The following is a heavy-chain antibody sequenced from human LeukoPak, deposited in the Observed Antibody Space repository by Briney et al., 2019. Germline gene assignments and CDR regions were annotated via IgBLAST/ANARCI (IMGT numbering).Heavy chain of an antibody. CDR3: AKDYRESKVAGPPGYFDY. J-gene: IGHJ4*02. CDR1: GFTFSSYG. V-gene: IGHV3-30*18. Sequence: QPGGSLRLSCAASGFTFSSYGMHWVRQAPGKGLEWVAVISYDGSNKYYADSVKGRFTISRDNSKNTLYLQMNSLRAEDTAVYYCAKDYRESKVAGPPGYFDYWGQGTLVTVSS. D-gene: IGHD6-19*01. CDR2: ISYDGSNK.